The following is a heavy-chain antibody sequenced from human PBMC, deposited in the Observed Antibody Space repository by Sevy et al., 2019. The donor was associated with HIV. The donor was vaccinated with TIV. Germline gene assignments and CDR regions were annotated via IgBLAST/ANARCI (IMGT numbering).Heavy chain of an antibody. Sequence: ASVKVSCQPSGDTFTNDYMHWVRQAPGQGLEWMGIIDPSAGNASYAWKFQGRVTMAWDTSTSTLYMDLSSRRSEDTAVYYCVRADPAQHFDSWGQGTLVTVSS. CDR2: IDPSAGNA. CDR3: VRADPAQHFDS. J-gene: IGHJ4*02. V-gene: IGHV1-46*01. CDR1: GDTFTNDY.